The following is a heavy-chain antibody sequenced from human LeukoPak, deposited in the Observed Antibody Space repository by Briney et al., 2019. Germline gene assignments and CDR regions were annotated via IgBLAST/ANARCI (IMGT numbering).Heavy chain of an antibody. CDR2: IYTSGGT. D-gene: IGHD3-22*01. CDR1: GGSISSYY. Sequence: SETLSLTCTVSGGSISSYYWSWIRQPAGKGLEWIGRIYTSGGTNYNPSLKSRVTMSVDTSKNQFSLKLSSVTAADTAVYYCARSLYWYDRFDYWGQGTLVTVSS. J-gene: IGHJ4*02. V-gene: IGHV4-4*07. CDR3: ARSLYWYDRFDY.